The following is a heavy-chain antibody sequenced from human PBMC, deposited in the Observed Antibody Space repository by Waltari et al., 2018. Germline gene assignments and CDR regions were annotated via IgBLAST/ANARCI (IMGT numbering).Heavy chain of an antibody. Sequence: QVQLQESGPGLVKPSGTLSLTCIVSGGPINRYYWTWVRQSPRKGLEWIGYVSNNGDTNYNPSLRSRVRISVDTSKNHFPLDLSSPAGADTAVYYCARGGHSYDKRGYWDALEIWGRGTLVTVSS. J-gene: IGHJ3*02. CDR1: GGPINRYY. V-gene: IGHV4-59*01. CDR3: ARGGHSYDKRGYWDALEI. CDR2: VSNNGDT. D-gene: IGHD3-22*01.